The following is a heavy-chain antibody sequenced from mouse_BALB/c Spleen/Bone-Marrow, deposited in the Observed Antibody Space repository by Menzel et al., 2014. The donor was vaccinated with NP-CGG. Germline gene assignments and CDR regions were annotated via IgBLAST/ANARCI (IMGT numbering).Heavy chain of an antibody. J-gene: IGHJ3*01. CDR2: IYPGDGDT. Sequence: QVQLQQSGAELVRPGSSVKISCKASGYAFSDYWMNWVKQRPGQGLEWIGQIYPGDGDTNYIGKFKGKATLTADKSSSTAYMQLSSLTSEDSAVYFCARETYGNAWFAYWGQGTLVTVPA. CDR3: ARETYGNAWFAY. CDR1: GYAFSDYW. V-gene: IGHV1-80*01. D-gene: IGHD2-1*01.